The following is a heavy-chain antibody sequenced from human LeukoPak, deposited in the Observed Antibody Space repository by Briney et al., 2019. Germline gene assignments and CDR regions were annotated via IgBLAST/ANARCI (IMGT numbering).Heavy chain of an antibody. CDR2: FDPEDGET. J-gene: IGHJ4*02. D-gene: IGHD3-9*01. CDR1: GYTLTELS. Sequence: ASVKVSCKVSGYTLTELSMHWVRQAPGKGLEWMGGFDPEDGETIYAQKFQGRVTMTEDTSTDTAYMELSSLRSEDTAVYYCATPQGGRYFDPFDYWGQGTLVTVSS. V-gene: IGHV1-24*01. CDR3: ATPQGGRYFDPFDY.